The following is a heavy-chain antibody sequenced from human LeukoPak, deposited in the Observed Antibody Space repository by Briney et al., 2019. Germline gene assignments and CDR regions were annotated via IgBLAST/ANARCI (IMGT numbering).Heavy chain of an antibody. J-gene: IGHJ4*02. CDR2: INPSDGST. Sequence: ASVKVSCKASGYTFINYYTHWVRQAPGQGLEWMGVINPSDGSTSYAQKFQGRATMTRDTSTTTVYMELSSLRSEDTAVYYCASTSVPCYLVELDYWGQGTLVTVSS. V-gene: IGHV1-46*01. CDR1: GYTFINYY. D-gene: IGHD2-15*01. CDR3: ASTSVPCYLVELDY.